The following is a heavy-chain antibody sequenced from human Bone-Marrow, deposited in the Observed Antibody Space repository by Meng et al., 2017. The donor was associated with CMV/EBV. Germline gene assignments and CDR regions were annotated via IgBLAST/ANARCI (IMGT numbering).Heavy chain of an antibody. CDR3: ARVPAARPIGLGSDY. Sequence: GGSLRLSCAASGFTFSSYSMNWVRQAPGKGLEWVSSISSSSSYIYHADSVKGRFTISRDNAKNSLYLQMNSLRAEDTAVYYCARVPAARPIGLGSDYWGQGKRVNGAS. D-gene: IGHD6-6*01. V-gene: IGHV3-21*01. CDR1: GFTFSSYS. J-gene: IGHJ4*02. CDR2: ISSSSSYI.